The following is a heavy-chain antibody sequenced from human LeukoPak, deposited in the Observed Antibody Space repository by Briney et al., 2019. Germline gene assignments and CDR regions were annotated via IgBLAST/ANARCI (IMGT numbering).Heavy chain of an antibody. D-gene: IGHD4-17*01. CDR3: ARTLRPPLYYFDF. Sequence: ASVKVSCKASGFTFPSSAMHWVRQAPGQGLEWMARINPSGGSATYAQKFQGRVTMTRDMSTSTVYMELSSLRSEDTAVYYCARTLRPPLYYFDFWGQGTLVTVSS. CDR1: GFTFPSSA. V-gene: IGHV1-46*01. J-gene: IGHJ4*02. CDR2: INPSGGSA.